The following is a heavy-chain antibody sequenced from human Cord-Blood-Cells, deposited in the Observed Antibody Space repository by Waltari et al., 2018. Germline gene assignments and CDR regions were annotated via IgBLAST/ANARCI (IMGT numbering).Heavy chain of an antibody. V-gene: IGHV4-34*01. Sequence: QVQLQQWGAGLLKPSETLSLTCAVHGGSFSGYYWSWIRQTPGKGLEWIGEINHSGSTNYNPSLKSRVTISVDTSKNQFSLKLSSVTAADTAVYYCARGSAAAYALDYWGQGTLDTVSS. D-gene: IGHD6-13*01. J-gene: IGHJ4*02. CDR1: GGSFSGYY. CDR2: INHSGST. CDR3: ARGSAAAYALDY.